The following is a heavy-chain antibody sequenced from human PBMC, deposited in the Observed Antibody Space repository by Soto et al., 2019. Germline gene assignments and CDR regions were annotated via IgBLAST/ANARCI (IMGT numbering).Heavy chain of an antibody. D-gene: IGHD3-3*01. CDR2: SYYNGAT. CDR1: GGSISNRY. J-gene: IGHJ4*02. V-gene: IGHV4-59*11. Sequence: QVQLQESGPGLVKPSETLSLTCSVSGGSISNRYWSWIRQSPGKGLEWIGYSYYNGATHYNPSLKSRLTISVDVSKQQFSLKLASVTAADSAIYYCARGLITVFGVVTVFDSWGQGALVAVSS. CDR3: ARGLITVFGVVTVFDS.